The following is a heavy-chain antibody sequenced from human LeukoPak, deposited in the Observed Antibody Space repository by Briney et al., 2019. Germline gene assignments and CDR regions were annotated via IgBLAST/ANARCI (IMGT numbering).Heavy chain of an antibody. CDR1: GGSISSYY. Sequence: KTSQTLSLTCTVSGGSISSYYWSWIRQPPGKRLEWIGYIYYSGSTNYNPSLKSRVTISVDTSKNQFSLKLSSVTAADTAVYYCARHVPYYYDSSGYYYGMDVWGQGTTVTVSS. J-gene: IGHJ6*02. D-gene: IGHD3-22*01. CDR2: IYYSGST. V-gene: IGHV4-59*08. CDR3: ARHVPYYYDSSGYYYGMDV.